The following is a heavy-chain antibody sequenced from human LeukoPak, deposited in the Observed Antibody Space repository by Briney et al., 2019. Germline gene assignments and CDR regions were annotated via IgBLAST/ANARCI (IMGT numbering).Heavy chain of an antibody. CDR3: ARSIEDYYDSSGYYYYFDY. J-gene: IGHJ4*02. CDR1: GGSISSYY. D-gene: IGHD3-22*01. CDR2: IYYSGST. V-gene: IGHV4-59*08. Sequence: SETLSFTCTVSGGSISSYYWSWIRQPPGKGLEWIGYIYYSGSTNYNPSLKSRVTISVDTSKNQFSLKLSSVTAADTAVYYCARSIEDYYDSSGYYYYFDYWGQGTLVTVSS.